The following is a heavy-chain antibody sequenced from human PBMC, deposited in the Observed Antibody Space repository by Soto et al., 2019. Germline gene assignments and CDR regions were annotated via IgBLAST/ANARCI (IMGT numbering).Heavy chain of an antibody. J-gene: IGHJ5*02. Sequence: SETLSLTCTVSGGSISSSSYYWGWIRQPPGKGLEWIGSIYYSGSTYYNPSLKSRVTISVDTSKNQFSLKLSSVTAADTAVYYCARDRVVPAATGAYNWFDPWGQGTLVTVSS. CDR3: ARDRVVPAATGAYNWFDP. D-gene: IGHD2-2*01. CDR2: IYYSGST. V-gene: IGHV4-39*07. CDR1: GGSISSSSYY.